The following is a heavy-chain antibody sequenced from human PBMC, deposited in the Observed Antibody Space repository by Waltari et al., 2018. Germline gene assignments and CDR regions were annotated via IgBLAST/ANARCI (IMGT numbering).Heavy chain of an antibody. V-gene: IGHV5-51*01. D-gene: IGHD2-2*02. CDR1: GYSFTSYW. CDR2: IYPGDSDT. Sequence: EVPLVQSGAEVKKPGESLKISCKGSGYSFTSYWIGWVRQMPGKGLEWMGIIYPGDSDTRYSPSFQGQVTISADKSISTAYLQWSSLKASDTAMYYCARLTDIVVVPAAIDYYYYGMDVWGQGTTVTVSS. J-gene: IGHJ6*02. CDR3: ARLTDIVVVPAAIDYYYYGMDV.